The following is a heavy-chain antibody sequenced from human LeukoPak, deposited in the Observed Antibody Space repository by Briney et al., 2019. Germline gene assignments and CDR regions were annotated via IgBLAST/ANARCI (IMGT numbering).Heavy chain of an antibody. CDR2: IYYSGST. D-gene: IGHD5-18*01. V-gene: IGHV4-30-4*08. CDR3: ARVLRGVYSPAPYFDY. CDR1: GRPINSGDYY. Sequence: SETLSLTCAVSGRPINSGDYYWSWIRQPPGKGLERIEYIYYSGSTYYNPSLKSRVTISVDTSKNQFSLKLSSVTAADTAVYYCARVLRGVYSPAPYFDYWGQGTLVPVSS. J-gene: IGHJ4*02.